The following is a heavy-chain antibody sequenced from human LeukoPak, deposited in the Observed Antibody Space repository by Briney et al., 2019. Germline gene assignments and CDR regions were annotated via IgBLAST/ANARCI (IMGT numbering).Heavy chain of an antibody. CDR2: ISSSGSTK. CDR1: GFSFSSYS. V-gene: IGHV3-48*02. D-gene: IGHD3-22*01. CDR3: ARSVYYADY. Sequence: GGSLRLSCAASGFSFSSYSMNWVRQAPGKGLEWGSFISSSGSTKSYADSVKGRFTISRDNAKTSLYLQMNSLRDEETAVYYCARSVYYADYWGQGTLVTVSS. J-gene: IGHJ4*02.